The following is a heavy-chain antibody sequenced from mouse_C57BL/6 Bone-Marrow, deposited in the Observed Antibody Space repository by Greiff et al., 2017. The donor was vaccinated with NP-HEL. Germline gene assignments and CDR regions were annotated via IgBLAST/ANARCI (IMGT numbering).Heavy chain of an antibody. CDR3: ARRKLLYDYAYYAMDY. CDR2: IWGVGST. V-gene: IGHV2-6*01. CDR1: GFSLTSYG. Sequence: VMLVESGPGLVAPSQRLSITCTVSGFSLTSYGVDWVRQSPGKGLEWLGVIWGVGSTNYNSALKSRLSISKDNSKSQVFLKMNSLQTDDTAMYYCARRKLLYDYAYYAMDYWGQGTSVTVSS. J-gene: IGHJ4*01. D-gene: IGHD2-4*01.